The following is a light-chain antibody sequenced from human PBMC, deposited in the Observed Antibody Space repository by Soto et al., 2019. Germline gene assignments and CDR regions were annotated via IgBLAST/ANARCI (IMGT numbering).Light chain of an antibody. V-gene: IGLV2-14*01. CDR2: EVS. CDR3: CSYTDKTTPV. CDR1: SADVGGYAY. Sequence: QSALTQPASVSGSPGQSITISCTGTSADVGGYAYVSWYQKYPGKAPKLVISEVSNRPSGVSHRFSGSRSGNTASLTISGLQAEDEADYYCCSYTDKTTPVFGGGTKLTVL. J-gene: IGLJ3*02.